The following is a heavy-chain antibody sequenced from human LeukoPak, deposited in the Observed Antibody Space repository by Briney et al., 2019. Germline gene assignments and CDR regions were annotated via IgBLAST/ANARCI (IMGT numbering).Heavy chain of an antibody. J-gene: IGHJ5*02. V-gene: IGHV5-51*01. CDR3: ARQTNTAMVEP. CDR1: GYSFTSYW. CDR2: FYPGDSDA. D-gene: IGHD5-18*01. Sequence: GESLQISCKGSGYSFTSYWIGWVRQMPGKGLEWMGIFYPGDSDARYSPSFQGQVTISADKSISTAYLQWSSLKASDTAMYYCARQTNTAMVEPWGQGTLVTVSS.